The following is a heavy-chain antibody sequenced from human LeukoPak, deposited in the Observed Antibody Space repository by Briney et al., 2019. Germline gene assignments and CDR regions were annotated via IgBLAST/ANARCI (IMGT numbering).Heavy chain of an antibody. CDR2: ISGSGGST. J-gene: IGHJ4*02. D-gene: IGHD4-11*01. CDR3: AKGAYSDYVLFDY. Sequence: TGGSLRLSCAASGYTFSSYAMSWVRQAPGKGLEWVSAISGSGGSTYYADSVKGRFTISRDNSKNTLYLQMNSLRAEDTAVYYCAKGAYSDYVLFDYWGQGTLVTVSS. V-gene: IGHV3-23*01. CDR1: GYTFSSYA.